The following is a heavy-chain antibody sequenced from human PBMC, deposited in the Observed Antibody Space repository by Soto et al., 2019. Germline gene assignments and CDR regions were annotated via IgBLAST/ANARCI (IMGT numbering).Heavy chain of an antibody. J-gene: IGHJ6*02. CDR3: ARQNAMPPHFYAGMDV. D-gene: IGHD2-2*01. CDR2: IIPMFGTA. Sequence: QVHLVQSGAEVKKPGSSVKVSCTASGGTFGSYTVTWVRQAPGQGLEWMGEIIPMFGTASYAQKFQGRVTLTADKSTTTAHMELSSLSSDATDVYFCARQNAMPPHFYAGMDVWGQGTTVTVSS. V-gene: IGHV1-69*06. CDR1: GGTFGSYT.